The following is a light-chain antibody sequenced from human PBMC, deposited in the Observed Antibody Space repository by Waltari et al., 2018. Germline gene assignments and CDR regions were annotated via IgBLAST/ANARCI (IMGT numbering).Light chain of an antibody. V-gene: IGKV3-20*01. CDR1: QSVSSSY. CDR2: GAS. J-gene: IGKJ2*01. Sequence: EIVLKQSPGTLSLSPGERATLSCRASQSVSSSYLAWYQQKPGQAPRLLIYGASSSATGIPDRFSGSGSETDFTLTIRRLEAEDVAVYYCQQYGSSPSFGQGTKLEIK. CDR3: QQYGSSPS.